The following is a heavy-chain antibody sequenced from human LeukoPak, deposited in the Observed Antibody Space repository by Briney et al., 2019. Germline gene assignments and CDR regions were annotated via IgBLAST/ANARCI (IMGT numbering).Heavy chain of an antibody. V-gene: IGHV4-61*02. J-gene: IGHJ3*02. Sequence: PSQTLSLTCTVSGGSISSGSYYWSWIRQPAGKGLEWIGRIYTSGSTNYNPSLKSRVTISVDTSKNQFSLKLSSVTAADTAVYYCARNYDSSGFGAFDIWGQGTMVTVSS. CDR3: ARNYDSSGFGAFDI. D-gene: IGHD3-22*01. CDR1: GGSISSGSYY. CDR2: IYTSGST.